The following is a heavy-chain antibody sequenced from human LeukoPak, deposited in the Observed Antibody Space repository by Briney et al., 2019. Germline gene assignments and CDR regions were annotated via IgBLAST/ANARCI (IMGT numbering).Heavy chain of an antibody. CDR3: ARGRHIAARPQSLYYFDY. CDR1: GFTFSSYA. Sequence: HPGRSLRLSCAASGFTFSSYAMHWVRQAPGKGLEWVAVISYDGSNKYYADSVKGRFTISRDNSKNTLYLQMNSLRAEDTAVYYCARGRHIAARPQSLYYFDYWGQGTLVTVSS. J-gene: IGHJ4*02. D-gene: IGHD6-6*01. CDR2: ISYDGSNK. V-gene: IGHV3-30-3*01.